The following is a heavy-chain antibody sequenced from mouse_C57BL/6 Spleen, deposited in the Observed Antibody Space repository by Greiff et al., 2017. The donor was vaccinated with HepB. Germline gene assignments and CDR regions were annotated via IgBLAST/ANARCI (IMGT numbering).Heavy chain of an antibody. CDR1: GYTFTSYG. Sequence: VKLVESGAELARPGASVKLSCKASGYTFTSYGISWVKQRTGQGLEWIGEIYPRSGNTYYNEKFKGKATLTADKSSSTAYMELRSLTSEDSAVYFCARDDGYWDYWGQGTTLTVSS. V-gene: IGHV1-81*01. J-gene: IGHJ2*01. CDR3: ARDDGYWDY. D-gene: IGHD2-3*01. CDR2: IYPRSGNT.